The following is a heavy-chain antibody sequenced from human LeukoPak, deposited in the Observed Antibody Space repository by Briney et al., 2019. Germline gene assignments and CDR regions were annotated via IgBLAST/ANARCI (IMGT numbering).Heavy chain of an antibody. CDR3: ARDAVKLYYYDSSGYPLVDY. V-gene: IGHV1-18*01. D-gene: IGHD3-22*01. J-gene: IGHJ4*02. CDR2: ISAYNGNT. Sequence: ASLKVSCKASGYTFNKYGISWVRQAPGQGLEWMGWISAYNGNTNYAQKLQGRVTMTTDTSTSTAYMELRSLRSDDTAVYYCARDAVKLYYYDSSGYPLVDYWGQGTLVTVSS. CDR1: GYTFNKYG.